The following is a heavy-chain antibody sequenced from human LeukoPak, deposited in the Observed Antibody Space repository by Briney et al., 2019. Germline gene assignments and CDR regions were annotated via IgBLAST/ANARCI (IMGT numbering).Heavy chain of an antibody. CDR2: IYYSGST. CDR1: GGSITSRSYY. V-gene: IGHV4-39*01. J-gene: IGHJ5*02. Sequence: PSETLSLTCTVSGGSITSRSYYWGWIRQPPGKGLGWLGSIYYSGSTYDNPSFKSRVTISVDTSKNQFSLKLYPVTAADTALYYCARLHYDSRGHYWFDPWGQGTLVTVSS. D-gene: IGHD3-22*01. CDR3: ARLHYDSRGHYWFDP.